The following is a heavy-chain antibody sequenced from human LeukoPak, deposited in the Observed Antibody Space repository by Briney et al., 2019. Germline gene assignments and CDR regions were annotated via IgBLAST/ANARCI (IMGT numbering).Heavy chain of an antibody. CDR2: IYYSGST. D-gene: IGHD6-19*01. CDR3: AKGLQWLVGGFDY. V-gene: IGHV4-59*01. J-gene: IGHJ4*02. Sequence: KPSETLSLTRVVMGLPTRRLTLRVIWQPPGKGLEWIGYIYYSGSTNYNPSLKSRVTISVGTSKNQFSLKLNSVTAADSVRYCCAKGLQWLVGGFDYWGQGTLVTVSS. CDR1: GLPTRRLT.